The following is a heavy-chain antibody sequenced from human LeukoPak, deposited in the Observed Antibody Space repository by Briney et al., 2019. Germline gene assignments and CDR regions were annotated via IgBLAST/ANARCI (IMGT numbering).Heavy chain of an antibody. D-gene: IGHD3-22*01. V-gene: IGHV1-2*02. CDR1: GYTFTGYY. CDR2: INPNSGGT. J-gene: IGHJ3*02. Sequence: ASVKVSCKASGYTFTGYYMHWVRQAPGQGLEWMGWINPNSGGTNYAQKFQGRVTMTRDTSISTAYMELSRLRSDDTAVYYCSRGGHYYDSSGYYYASAMGAFDIWGQGTMVTVSS. CDR3: SRGGHYYDSSGYYYASAMGAFDI.